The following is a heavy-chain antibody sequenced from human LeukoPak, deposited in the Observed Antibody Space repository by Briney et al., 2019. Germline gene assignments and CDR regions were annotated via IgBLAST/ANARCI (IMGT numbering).Heavy chain of an antibody. Sequence: GESLKISCKGSGYSFTSHWIGWVRQMPGKGLEWMGIIYCGDSETRYSPSFQGQVTISADKSISTAYLQWSSLKASDTAMYYCARRYYYDSSGYYLAHDAFDIWGQGTMVTVSS. CDR2: IYCGDSET. V-gene: IGHV5-51*01. CDR1: GYSFTSHW. D-gene: IGHD3-22*01. J-gene: IGHJ3*02. CDR3: ARRYYYDSSGYYLAHDAFDI.